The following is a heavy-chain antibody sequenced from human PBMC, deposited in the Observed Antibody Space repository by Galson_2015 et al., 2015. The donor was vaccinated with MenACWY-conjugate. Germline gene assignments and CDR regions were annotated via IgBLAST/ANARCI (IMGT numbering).Heavy chain of an antibody. CDR2: ISGVGTA. Sequence: SLRLSCAASGFTVDKYGMAWGRQAPGKGLEWVSAISGVGTAYYAGSVKGRFSISRDNSENTMNLQMNSLRVDDTAVYYCAQEGFCSGGTCFFYDFWGRGTLVTVSS. CDR1: GFTVDKYG. V-gene: IGHV3-23*01. CDR3: AQEGFCSGGTCFFYDF. D-gene: IGHD2-15*01. J-gene: IGHJ4*02.